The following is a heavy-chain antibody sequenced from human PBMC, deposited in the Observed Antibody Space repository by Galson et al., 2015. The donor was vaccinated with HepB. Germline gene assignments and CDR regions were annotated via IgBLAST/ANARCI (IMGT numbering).Heavy chain of an antibody. CDR2: INSKGYGGAA. J-gene: IGHJ3*02. Sequence: SLRLSCAASGFNFGDYAMNWFRHTPGKGLEWVGFINSKGYGGAAEYAPSVKGRFTTSRDDSKSIAYLQMNSLKIDDTAVYYCTRDRWFHAFDIWSQGTTVTVSS. CDR1: GFNFGDYA. CDR3: TRDRWFHAFDI. D-gene: IGHD3-10*01. V-gene: IGHV3-49*03.